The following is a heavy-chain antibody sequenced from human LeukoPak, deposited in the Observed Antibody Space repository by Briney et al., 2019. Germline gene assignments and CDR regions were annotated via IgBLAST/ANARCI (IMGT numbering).Heavy chain of an antibody. V-gene: IGHV3-53*01. D-gene: IGHD3-22*01. CDR1: GFTVSSNY. J-gene: IGHJ4*02. CDR2: IYSGGST. CDR3: ARVLGYYYDSRGHDY. Sequence: GGSLRLSCAASGFTVSSNYMSWVRQAPGKGLEWVSVIYSGGSTYYADSVKGRFTISRDNAKNSLYLQMNSLRGEDTAVYYCARVLGYYYDSRGHDYWGQGTLVTVSS.